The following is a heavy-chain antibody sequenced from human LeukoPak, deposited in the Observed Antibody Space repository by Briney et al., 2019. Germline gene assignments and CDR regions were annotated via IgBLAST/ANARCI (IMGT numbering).Heavy chain of an antibody. D-gene: IGHD4-17*01. CDR3: ARSLSTAGIDF. CDR2: VYHSGTT. V-gene: IGHV4-38-2*01. Sequence: SETLSLTCAVSGYSISSGPYWGWIRQPPGKGLEWIGSVYHSGTTYYNPSLKSRLTISVDTSNNQFSLNLRSVTAADTAVYYCARSLSTAGIDFWGQGTLVTVSS. J-gene: IGHJ4*02. CDR1: GYSISSGPY.